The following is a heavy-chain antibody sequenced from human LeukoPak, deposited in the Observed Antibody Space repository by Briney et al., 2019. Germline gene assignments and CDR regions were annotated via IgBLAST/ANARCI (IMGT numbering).Heavy chain of an antibody. CDR2: ITAYNGNT. CDR3: ARAFHGSFFGVVIDY. J-gene: IGHJ4*02. CDR1: GYTFTSYG. V-gene: IGHV1-18*01. D-gene: IGHD3-3*01. Sequence: AASLTLSCNASGYTFTSYGISWVRQAPGQGLEWIGWITAYNGNTNYPQSLQVSVTMTKDTSTSTAYMELRSLGSDDTAVYYCARAFHGSFFGVVIDYWGQGTLVTVSS.